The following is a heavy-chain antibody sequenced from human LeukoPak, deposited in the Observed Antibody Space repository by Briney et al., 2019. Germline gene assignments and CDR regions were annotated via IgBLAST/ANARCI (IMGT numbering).Heavy chain of an antibody. J-gene: IGHJ4*02. Sequence: PSQALSLTCAVSGGSISSGGYSWSWIRQPPGKGLEWIGRIYTSGSTNYNPSLKSRVTMSVDTSKNQFSLKLSSVTAADTAVYYCARDGAAIDYWGQGTLVTVSS. V-gene: IGHV4-61*02. CDR1: GGSISSGGYS. CDR2: IYTSGST. D-gene: IGHD2-15*01. CDR3: ARDGAAIDY.